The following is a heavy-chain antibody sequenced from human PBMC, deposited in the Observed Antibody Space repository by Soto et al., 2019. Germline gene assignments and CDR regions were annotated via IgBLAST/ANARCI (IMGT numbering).Heavy chain of an antibody. CDR3: ARVFRLHNGRDRWYSADYFDY. D-gene: IGHD2-15*01. V-gene: IGHV3-48*02. Sequence: EVQLVESGGGLVQPGGSLRLSCAASGFTFSSYSMNWVRQAPGKGLEWVSYISSSSSTIYYADSVKGRFTIYRDNAKNSLYLQMNSLRDEDSAVYYCARVFRLHNGRDRWYSADYFDYWGQGTLVTVSS. CDR2: ISSSSSTI. CDR1: GFTFSSYS. J-gene: IGHJ4*02.